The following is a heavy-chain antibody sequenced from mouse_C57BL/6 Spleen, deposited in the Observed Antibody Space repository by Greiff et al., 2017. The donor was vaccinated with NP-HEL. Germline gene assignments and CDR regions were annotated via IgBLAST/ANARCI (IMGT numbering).Heavy chain of an antibody. J-gene: IGHJ3*01. Sequence: VQLQQSGAELVRPGASVTLSCKASGYTFTDYEMHWVKQTPVHGLEWIGAIDPETGGTAYNQKFKGKAILTADKSSSTAYMELRSLTSEDSAVYYYTSSECYGSKGFGFAYWGQGTLVTVSA. CDR1: GYTFTDYE. D-gene: IGHD1-1*01. CDR2: IDPETGGT. CDR3: TSSECYGSKGFGFAY. V-gene: IGHV1-15*01.